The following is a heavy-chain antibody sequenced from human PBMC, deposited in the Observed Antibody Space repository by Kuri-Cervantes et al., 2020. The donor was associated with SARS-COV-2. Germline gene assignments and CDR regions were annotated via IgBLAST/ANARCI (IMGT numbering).Heavy chain of an antibody. CDR2: IYHSGST. D-gene: IGHD6-13*01. CDR1: GYSISNGYY. J-gene: IGHJ4*02. CDR3: ARVGEYSSSLDY. Sequence: ESLKISCAVSGYSISNGYYWGWIRQPPGKGLEWIGSIYHSGSTYYNPSLKSRVTISVDTSKNQFSLKLSSVTAADTAVYYCARVGEYSSSLDYWGQGTLVTVSS. V-gene: IGHV4-38-2*01.